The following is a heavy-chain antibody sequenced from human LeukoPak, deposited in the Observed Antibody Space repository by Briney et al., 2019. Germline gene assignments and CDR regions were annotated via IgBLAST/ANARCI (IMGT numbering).Heavy chain of an antibody. D-gene: IGHD2-2*01. Sequence: ASVKVSCKASGYTFTSYGISWVRQAPGQGLEWMGWISVDNGNTKYAQKLQGRVTMTTDTSTSTAYVELRSLRSDDTAVYYCARHSSTSCFDYWGQGSLVTVSS. CDR1: GYTFTSYG. V-gene: IGHV1-18*01. J-gene: IGHJ4*02. CDR3: ARHSSTSCFDY. CDR2: ISVDNGNT.